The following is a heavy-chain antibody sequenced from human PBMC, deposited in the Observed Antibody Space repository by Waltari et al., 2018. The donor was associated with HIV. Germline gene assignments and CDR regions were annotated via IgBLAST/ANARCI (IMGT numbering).Heavy chain of an antibody. Sequence: QVQLQQWGAGLLKPSETLSLTCAVYGESFSGYYWSWIRQSPGKGLEWIGEINHSGSTNYTPSLKSRVTVSVDTSKNQFSLKLSSVTAADTAVYYCARGSDRDNSGWVDQFDYWGQGTLVTVSS. J-gene: IGHJ4*02. D-gene: IGHD3-22*01. V-gene: IGHV4-34*01. CDR2: INHSGST. CDR3: ARGSDRDNSGWVDQFDY. CDR1: GESFSGYY.